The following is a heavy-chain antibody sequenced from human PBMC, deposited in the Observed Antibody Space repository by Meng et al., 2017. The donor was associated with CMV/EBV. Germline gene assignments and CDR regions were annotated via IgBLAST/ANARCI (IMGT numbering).Heavy chain of an antibody. CDR2: IIPIFGTA. CDR1: GGTFSSYA. J-gene: IGHJ4*02. CDR3: ARQNLGATHFDY. D-gene: IGHD1-26*01. Sequence: SVKVSCKASGGTFSSYAISWARQAPGQGLEWMGGIIPIFGTANYAQKFQGRVTITTDESTSTAYMELSSLRSEDTAVYYCARQNLGATHFDYWGQGTLVTVSS. V-gene: IGHV1-69*05.